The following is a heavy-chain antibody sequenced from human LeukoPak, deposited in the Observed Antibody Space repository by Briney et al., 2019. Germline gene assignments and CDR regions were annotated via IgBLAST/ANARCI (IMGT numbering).Heavy chain of an antibody. CDR1: GFTFSSYS. CDR3: ARCPIRGGDCYSGWFDP. Sequence: PGGTLRLSCAASGFTFSSYSMNWVRQAPGKGLEGVSSISSSSSYIYYAESVKGRFTISRDNAKNSLYLQMNSLRAEDTAVYYCARCPIRGGDCYSGWFDPWGQGTLVTVSS. CDR2: ISSSSSYI. J-gene: IGHJ5*02. D-gene: IGHD2-21*01. V-gene: IGHV3-21*01.